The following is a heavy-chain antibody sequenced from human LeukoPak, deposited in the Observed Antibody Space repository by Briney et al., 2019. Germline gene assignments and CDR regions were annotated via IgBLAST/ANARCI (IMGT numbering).Heavy chain of an antibody. CDR1: GFTFSSYD. V-gene: IGHV3-23*01. D-gene: IGHD2-15*01. J-gene: IGHJ4*02. CDR2: INGGGDSK. CDR3: ASGGSFNY. Sequence: GGSPRLSCAASGFTFSSYDMSWVRRAPGKGLEWVSSINGGGDSKYSADSVKGRFTISIDNSKNTLYLQMNSLRAEDTAVYYCASGGSFNYWGQGTLVTVSS.